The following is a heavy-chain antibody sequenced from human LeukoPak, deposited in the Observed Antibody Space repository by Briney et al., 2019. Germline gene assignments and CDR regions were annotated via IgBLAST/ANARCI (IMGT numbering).Heavy chain of an antibody. Sequence: GGSLRLSCAASGFTFSDYYMTWIRQAPGKGLEWVSYISGSSSNTNYADSVKGRFTISRDNAKNSLYLQMNSLRDEDTAVYYCARDAHIVRGVNPLDYWGQGTLVTVSS. J-gene: IGHJ4*02. V-gene: IGHV3-11*06. CDR1: GFTFSDYY. CDR3: ARDAHIVRGVNPLDY. CDR2: ISGSSSNT. D-gene: IGHD3-10*01.